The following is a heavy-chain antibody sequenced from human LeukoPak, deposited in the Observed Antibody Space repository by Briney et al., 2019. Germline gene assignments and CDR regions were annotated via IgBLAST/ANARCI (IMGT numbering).Heavy chain of an antibody. V-gene: IGHV4-39*01. J-gene: IGHJ4*02. CDR3: VISNSAWHGLGY. D-gene: IGHD6-19*01. CDR2: MYYSGTT. CDR1: GGSISSSSYS. Sequence: SETLSLTCTVSGGSISSSSYSWGWIRQPPGKGLEWIGSMYYSGTTYYNPSLKSRVTISQDTSKNQFSLKVKSVTEADTAVYYCVISNSAWHGLGYWGQGTQVTVSS.